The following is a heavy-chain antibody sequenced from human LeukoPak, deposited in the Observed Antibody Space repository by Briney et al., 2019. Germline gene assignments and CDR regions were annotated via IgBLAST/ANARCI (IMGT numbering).Heavy chain of an antibody. CDR2: IYTSGTT. V-gene: IGHV4-4*07. CDR1: NGSISIYY. J-gene: IGHJ4*02. Sequence: SETLPLTCTVSNGSISIYYWSWIRQPAGKGLEWIGRIYTSGTTNYNPSLKSRVTMSVDTSKNQFSLKLTSVTAADTAMYYCARDSGGSYGGGTLYWGQGTLATVSS. CDR3: ARDSGGSYGGGTLY. D-gene: IGHD2-15*01.